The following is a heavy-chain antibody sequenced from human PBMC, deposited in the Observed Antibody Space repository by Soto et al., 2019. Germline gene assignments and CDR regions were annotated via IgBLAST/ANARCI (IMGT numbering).Heavy chain of an antibody. Sequence: QVQLVESGGGVVQPGRSLRLSCAASGFNFNNYGMHWVRQAPGKGLEWVAVIWNDGNGYYYANSVKGRFTISRDNSKDPLLMQMRSLRAEDTAVYYCARRRISPPKRVVACARADIDVWGPGAKVTVSS. CDR2: IWNDGNGY. CDR3: ARRRISPPKRVVACARADIDV. D-gene: IGHD3-22*01. J-gene: IGHJ6*02. CDR1: GFNFNNYG. V-gene: IGHV3-33*01.